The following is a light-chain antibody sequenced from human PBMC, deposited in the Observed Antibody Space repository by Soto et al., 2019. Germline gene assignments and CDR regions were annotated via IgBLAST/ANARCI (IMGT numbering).Light chain of an antibody. CDR2: GAS. CDR3: QRYGSSPAT. V-gene: IGKV3-20*01. Sequence: EIVLTQSPGTLSLSPGERVTLSCRAGQSISSNLAWYQQKPGQAPRLLIYGASTRATGIPDRISGSGSGTDITLTISRLEPEEIAVYYCQRYGSSPATFGQGTK. CDR1: QSISSN. J-gene: IGKJ1*01.